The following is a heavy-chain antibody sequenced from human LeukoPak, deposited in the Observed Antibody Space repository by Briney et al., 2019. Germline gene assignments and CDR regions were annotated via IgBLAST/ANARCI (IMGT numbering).Heavy chain of an antibody. CDR1: GFTFSNYG. Sequence: GGSLRLSCATSGFTFSNYGMSWVRQAPGKGLEWVSTISGSTGNTYYADSVKGRFTISRDNSKNTLYLQMNSLRAEDTAVYYCAKRHSGYYFDYWGQGTLVTVSS. D-gene: IGHD6-13*01. V-gene: IGHV3-23*01. J-gene: IGHJ4*02. CDR3: AKRHSGYYFDY. CDR2: ISGSTGNT.